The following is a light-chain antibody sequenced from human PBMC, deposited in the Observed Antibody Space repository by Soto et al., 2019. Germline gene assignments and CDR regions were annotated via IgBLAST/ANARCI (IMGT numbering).Light chain of an antibody. J-gene: IGKJ1*01. CDR2: GAS. CDR3: QQYGSSPRT. V-gene: IGKV3-20*01. CDR1: QNVNSSY. Sequence: EIVLTQSPGTLSLSPGERATLSYRASQNVNSSYLAWYQQKPGQAPRLLIYGASSRATGIPDRFSGSGSGTDFTLTISRLEPEDFAVYYCQQYGSSPRTFGQGTKVEIK.